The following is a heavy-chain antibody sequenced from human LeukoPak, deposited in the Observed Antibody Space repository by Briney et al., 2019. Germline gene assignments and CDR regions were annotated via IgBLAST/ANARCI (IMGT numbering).Heavy chain of an antibody. CDR3: ARDVAVAETNWFDP. J-gene: IGHJ5*02. Sequence: ASVKVSCKASGYTFTSYAMNWVRQAPGQGLEWMGWINTNTGNPTYAQGFTGRFVFSLDTSVSTAYLQISSLKAEDTAVYYCARDVAVAETNWFDPWGQGTLVTVSS. CDR1: GYTFTSYA. V-gene: IGHV7-4-1*02. CDR2: INTNTGNP. D-gene: IGHD6-19*01.